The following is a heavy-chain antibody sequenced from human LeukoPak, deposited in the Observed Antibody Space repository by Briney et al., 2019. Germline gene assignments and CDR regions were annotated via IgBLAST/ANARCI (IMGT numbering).Heavy chain of an antibody. V-gene: IGHV4-59*12. D-gene: IGHD5-12*01. Sequence: KPSETLSVTCTVSGGSISSYYWSWIRQPPGKGLEWIGYIYYSGSTNYNPSLKSRVTISVDTSTNQFSLKLSSVTAADTAVYYCAIPREGLRNLRAFDYWGQGTLVTVSS. CDR1: GGSISSYY. CDR3: AIPREGLRNLRAFDY. J-gene: IGHJ4*02. CDR2: IYYSGST.